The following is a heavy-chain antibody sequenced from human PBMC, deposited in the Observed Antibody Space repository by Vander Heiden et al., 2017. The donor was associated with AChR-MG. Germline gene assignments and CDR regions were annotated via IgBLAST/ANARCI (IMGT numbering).Heavy chain of an antibody. D-gene: IGHD3-22*01. V-gene: IGHV3-33*01. Sequence: QAQRGESGGGVVQPGRSMRLSCAASGIAFGHVGRLWVRQAPGKGLEWVALIWHDESKKYYADSVKGRFTISRDNPGNTLYLQMDSLRAEDTAVYFCARDADTSGYFSYYDNWGQGTLVTVSS. CDR3: ARDADTSGYFSYYDN. CDR2: IWHDESKK. CDR1: GIAFGHVG. J-gene: IGHJ4*02.